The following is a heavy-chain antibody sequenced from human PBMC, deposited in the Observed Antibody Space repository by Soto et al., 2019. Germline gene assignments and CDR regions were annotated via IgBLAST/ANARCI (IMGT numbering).Heavy chain of an antibody. Sequence: EVQLLDSGGGLVQPGGSLRLSCAASGFTFSCCAMSWVRQAPGKGLEWVSTIHGDGDYMQYTDSVKGRFTISRDNSRNTLYLQMDSLRGDDTAVYSCVKNRGGGSYPTWSFASWGRGTLVTVSS. J-gene: IGHJ2*01. V-gene: IGHV3-23*01. CDR1: GFTFSCCA. D-gene: IGHD1-26*01. CDR3: VKNRGGGSYPTWSFAS. CDR2: IHGDGDYM.